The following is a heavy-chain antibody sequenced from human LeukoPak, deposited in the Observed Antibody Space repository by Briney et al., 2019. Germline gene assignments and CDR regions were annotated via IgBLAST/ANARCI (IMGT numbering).Heavy chain of an antibody. Sequence: PGRSLRLSSPASGFTFDNYATHWVRQAPGKGLDSASGISLNSGSTGYADSVKGRFTISRDNAKNSLYLQMNSLRAEDTALYYCAKAGRDCSSTSCYSTIDYWGQGTLVTVSS. CDR1: GFTFDNYA. D-gene: IGHD2-2*01. J-gene: IGHJ4*02. CDR3: AKAGRDCSSTSCYSTIDY. CDR2: ISLNSGST. V-gene: IGHV3-9*01.